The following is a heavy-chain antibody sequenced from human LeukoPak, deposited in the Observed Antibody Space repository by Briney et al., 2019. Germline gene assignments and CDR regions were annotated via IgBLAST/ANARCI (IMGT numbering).Heavy chain of an antibody. D-gene: IGHD4-23*01. Sequence: GESLKISCKGSGYRFTRNWIGWVRQLPGKGLEWMGIIYPGDSGTRYSPSFQGQVTISADKSINTAYLQWSSLKASDTAMYYCARRVVNNRNWYFNLWGRGTLVTVSS. CDR2: IYPGDSGT. V-gene: IGHV5-51*01. CDR3: ARRVVNNRNWYFNL. CDR1: GYRFTRNW. J-gene: IGHJ2*01.